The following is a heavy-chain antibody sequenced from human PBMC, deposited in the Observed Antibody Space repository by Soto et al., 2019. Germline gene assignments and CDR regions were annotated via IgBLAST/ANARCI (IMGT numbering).Heavy chain of an antibody. V-gene: IGHV4-30-4*01. CDR1: GGSISSGDYY. CDR3: ARVRSRMVYAHIAPHFDY. J-gene: IGHJ4*02. CDR2: IYYSGST. D-gene: IGHD2-8*01. Sequence: PSETLSLTCTVSGGSISSGDYYWSWIRQPPGKGLEWIGYIYYSGSTYYNPSLKSRVTISVDTSKNQFSLKLSSVTAADTAVYYCARVRSRMVYAHIAPHFDYWGQGTLVTVSS.